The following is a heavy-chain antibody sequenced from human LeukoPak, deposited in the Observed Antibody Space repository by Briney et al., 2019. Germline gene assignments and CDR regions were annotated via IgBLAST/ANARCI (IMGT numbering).Heavy chain of an antibody. CDR3: TTVTLRPVGL. D-gene: IGHD3-10*01. V-gene: IGHV3-15*05. Sequence: NSGGSLRLSCAASGFSFSRAWMSWVRQAPGKGLEWVGRIKSKSDGGTTDYAAPVKGRFTISRDDSKNTLFLQVNSLKIEDTAVYYCTTVTLRPVGLWGQGTLVTVSS. J-gene: IGHJ4*02. CDR2: IKSKSDGGTT. CDR1: GFSFSRAW.